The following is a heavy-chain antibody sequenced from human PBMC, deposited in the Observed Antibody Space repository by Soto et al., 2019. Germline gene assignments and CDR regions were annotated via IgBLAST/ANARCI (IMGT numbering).Heavy chain of an antibody. CDR1: GGTFSSYA. J-gene: IGHJ2*01. V-gene: IGHV1-69*01. D-gene: IGHD3-22*01. CDR3: ASTHYDSSGYYCGNWYFDL. Sequence: QVQLVQSGAEVKQPGSSVKVSCKASGGTFSSYAISWVRQAPGQGLEWMGGIIPIFGTANYAQKFQGRVTITADESTSTAYMELSSLRSEDTAVYYCASTHYDSSGYYCGNWYFDLWGRGTLVTVSS. CDR2: IIPIFGTA.